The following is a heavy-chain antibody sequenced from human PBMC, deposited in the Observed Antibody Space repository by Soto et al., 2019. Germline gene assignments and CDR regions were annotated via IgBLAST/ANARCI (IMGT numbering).Heavy chain of an antibody. CDR3: ARDYSRWSGRMVDY. CDR2: IWYDGSNK. J-gene: IGHJ4*02. V-gene: IGHV3-33*01. D-gene: IGHD6-6*01. CDR1: GFTFSTYG. Sequence: QVQLVESGGGVVQPGRSLRLSCAASGFTFSTYGMQWVRQAPGKGLEWVAVIWYDGSNKYYADSVKGRFTISRDNSKNTLYLQMNSLRAEDTAVYYCARDYSRWSGRMVDYWGQGTLVTVSS.